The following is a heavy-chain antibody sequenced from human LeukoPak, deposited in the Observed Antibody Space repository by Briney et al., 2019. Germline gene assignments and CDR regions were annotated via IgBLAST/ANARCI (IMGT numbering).Heavy chain of an antibody. CDR3: ARVDVSGYKLFDY. CDR1: GFTFSSYE. CDR2: ISSSGSTI. J-gene: IGHJ4*02. V-gene: IGHV3-48*03. Sequence: PGGSLRLSCAASGFTFSSYEMNWVRQAPGKGLEWVSYISSSGSTIYYADSVKGRFTISRDNAKNSLYLLMNSLRAEDTAVYYCARVDVSGYKLFDYWGQGTLVTVSS. D-gene: IGHD3-22*01.